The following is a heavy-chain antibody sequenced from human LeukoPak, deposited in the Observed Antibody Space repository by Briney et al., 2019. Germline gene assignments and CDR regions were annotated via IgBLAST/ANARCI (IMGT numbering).Heavy chain of an antibody. Sequence: SETLSLTCTVSGGSISGSFYYWGWIRQPPGKGLEWIGSIYYSGSTYYNPSLKSRVTISVDTSKNQFSLKLSSVTAADTAVYYCARATRYDFWSGSNWFDPWGQGTLVTVSS. J-gene: IGHJ5*02. CDR1: GGSISGSFYY. D-gene: IGHD3-3*01. V-gene: IGHV4-39*07. CDR3: ARATRYDFWSGSNWFDP. CDR2: IYYSGST.